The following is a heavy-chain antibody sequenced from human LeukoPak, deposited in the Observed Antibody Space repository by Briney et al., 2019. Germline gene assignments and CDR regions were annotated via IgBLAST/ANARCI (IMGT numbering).Heavy chain of an antibody. D-gene: IGHD1-26*01. V-gene: IGHV1-8*01. CDR3: ASTYSGSYYPFGY. J-gene: IGHJ4*02. CDR2: MNPNSGNK. CDR1: GYTFTSYD. Sequence: ASVKVSCKASGYTFTSYDINWVRQATGQGLEWMGWMNPNSGNKGYAQKFQGRVTMTRDMSTSTVYMELSSLRSEDTAVYYCASTYSGSYYPFGYWGQGTLVTVSS.